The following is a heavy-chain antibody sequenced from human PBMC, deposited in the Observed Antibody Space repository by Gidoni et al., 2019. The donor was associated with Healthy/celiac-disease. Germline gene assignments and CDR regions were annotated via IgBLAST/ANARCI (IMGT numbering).Heavy chain of an antibody. J-gene: IGHJ6*02. CDR3: ARELLRYYYGMDV. Sequence: QVQLVQSGAEVQKHGASVKVSCTASGYHFTGYYMHWVRQAPGQGLEWMGWINPNSGGTNYAQKFQGRVTMTRDTSISTAYMELSRLRSDDTAVYYCARELLRYYYGMDVWGQGTTVTVSS. V-gene: IGHV1-2*02. CDR2: INPNSGGT. CDR1: GYHFTGYY. D-gene: IGHD2-21*02.